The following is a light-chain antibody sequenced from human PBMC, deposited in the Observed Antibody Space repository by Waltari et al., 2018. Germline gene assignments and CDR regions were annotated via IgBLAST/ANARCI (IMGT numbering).Light chain of an antibody. Sequence: DIQMTQSPSSLSASVGDRVTINCRASQDIRGYLNWYQQKPVKAPELLIYAASSLRSGVTSRFSGSGSVTDFTLTISSLRPEDFATYYCQQSFTTPTWTFGQGTKVESK. V-gene: IGKV1-39*01. CDR2: AAS. J-gene: IGKJ1*01. CDR1: QDIRGY. CDR3: QQSFTTPTWT.